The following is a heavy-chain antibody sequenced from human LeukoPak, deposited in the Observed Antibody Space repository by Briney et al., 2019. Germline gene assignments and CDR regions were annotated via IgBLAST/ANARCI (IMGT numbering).Heavy chain of an antibody. Sequence: GGSLRLSCAASGVTFSDYYMSWIRQAPGKGLECVSYISSSGSTIYYADSVKGRFTISRDNAKNSLYLQMNSLRAEDTAVYYCAREAPYYDILTGYPDAFDVWGQGTMVTVSS. CDR2: ISSSGSTI. D-gene: IGHD3-9*01. CDR3: AREAPYYDILTGYPDAFDV. J-gene: IGHJ3*01. V-gene: IGHV3-11*01. CDR1: GVTFSDYY.